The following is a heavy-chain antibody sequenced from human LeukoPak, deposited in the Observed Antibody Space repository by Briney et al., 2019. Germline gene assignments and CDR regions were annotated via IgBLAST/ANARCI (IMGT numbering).Heavy chain of an antibody. J-gene: IGHJ4*02. CDR3: ATVSEY. V-gene: IGHV3-74*01. CDR1: GFTSNYFW. CDR2: INNDGTAT. Sequence: GGSLRLSCAASGFTSNYFWMHWVRHVPGKGLVWVSVINNDGTATYYADSVKGRFTISRDNAKNTVYLQMNGLRSEDTTVYYCATVSEYWGQGTLVTVSS.